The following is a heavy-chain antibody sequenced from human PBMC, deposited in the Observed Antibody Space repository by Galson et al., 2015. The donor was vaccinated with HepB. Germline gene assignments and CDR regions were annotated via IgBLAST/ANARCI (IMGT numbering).Heavy chain of an antibody. Sequence: LSLTCTVSGGSISSYYWSWIRQPAGKGLEWIGRIYTSGSTNYNPSLKSRVTMSVGTSKNQFSLKLSSVTAADTAVYYCATFVGGGSGSSYFDYWGQGTLVTVSS. V-gene: IGHV4-4*07. CDR1: GGSISSYY. J-gene: IGHJ4*02. CDR2: IYTSGST. D-gene: IGHD3-10*01. CDR3: ATFVGGGSGSSYFDY.